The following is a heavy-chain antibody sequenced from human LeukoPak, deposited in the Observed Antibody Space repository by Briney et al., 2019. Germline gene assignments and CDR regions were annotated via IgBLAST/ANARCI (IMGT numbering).Heavy chain of an antibody. CDR2: ISFGGSPL. Sequence: GGSLRLSCEASGFTFSNYGMNWVRQAPGKGLEWISYISFGGSPLYYADSVKGRFIISRDSAKNSLYLQMNSLRVEDTALYYCASKIAANFDYWGQGTLVTVSS. CDR3: ASKIAANFDY. J-gene: IGHJ4*02. D-gene: IGHD2-21*01. V-gene: IGHV3-48*01. CDR1: GFTFSNYG.